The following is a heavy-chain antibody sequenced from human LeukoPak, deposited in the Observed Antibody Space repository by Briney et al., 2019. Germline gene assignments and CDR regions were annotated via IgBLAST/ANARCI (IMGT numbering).Heavy chain of an antibody. CDR2: IYYSGST. CDR3: AGTSGWYESFDY. Sequence: SETLSLTCTVSGGSINSYYWSWIRQPPGKGLEWIGYIYYSGSTNYNPSLKSRVTIPVDTSENRFSLKLSSVTAADTAVYYCAGTSGWYESFDYWGQGTLVTVSS. J-gene: IGHJ4*02. CDR1: GGSINSYY. D-gene: IGHD6-19*01. V-gene: IGHV4-59*01.